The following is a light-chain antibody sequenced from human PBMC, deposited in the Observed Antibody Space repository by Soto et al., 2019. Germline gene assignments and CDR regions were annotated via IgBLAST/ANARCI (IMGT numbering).Light chain of an antibody. CDR3: QQYNSWPT. Sequence: EIVMTQSPATLSVSPGERATLSCRASQSVSSNLAWYQQKPGQAPRLLIYGASTRATGIPARFSGSGSGTEFTRTISSRQSEDFAVYYCQQYNSWPTFGQGTKVEI. J-gene: IGKJ1*01. CDR2: GAS. CDR1: QSVSSN. V-gene: IGKV3-15*01.